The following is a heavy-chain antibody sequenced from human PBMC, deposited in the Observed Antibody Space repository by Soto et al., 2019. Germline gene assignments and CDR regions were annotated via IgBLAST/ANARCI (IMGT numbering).Heavy chain of an antibody. CDR3: AKDRNYPRDQFHN. V-gene: IGHV3-23*01. CDR2: ISANGQGI. D-gene: IGHD1-7*01. J-gene: IGHJ4*02. Sequence: PGGSLRLSCAASGFTFNNYAMSWVRQAPGKGLEWVSAISANGQGIYYADSVKGRFIISRDSSKNTVFLHMDSLTAEDTAVYYCAKDRNYPRDQFHNWGQGTLVPVSS. CDR1: GFTFNNYA.